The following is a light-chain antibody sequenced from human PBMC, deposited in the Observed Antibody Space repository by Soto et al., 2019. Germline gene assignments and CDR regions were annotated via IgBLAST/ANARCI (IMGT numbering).Light chain of an antibody. J-gene: IGLJ2*01. CDR3: SSYAGINNFGI. V-gene: IGLV2-8*01. Sequence: QSALSQPPSASGSPGQSVTISCTGPSSDVATYNYVSCYQQYTGKAPKLVIYEVSKRPSGVPDRFSGSRSGNTASLTVSGLPAEDEADYYCSSYAGINNFGIFGGGTKLTVL. CDR1: SSDVATYNY. CDR2: EVS.